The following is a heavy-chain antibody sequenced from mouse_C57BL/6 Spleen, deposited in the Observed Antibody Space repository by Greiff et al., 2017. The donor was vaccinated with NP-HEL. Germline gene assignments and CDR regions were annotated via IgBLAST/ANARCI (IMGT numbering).Heavy chain of an antibody. D-gene: IGHD1-1*01. CDR1: GFTFSSYT. J-gene: IGHJ1*03. CDR3: ARHEDYGSIHWYFDV. CDR2: ISGGGGNT. Sequence: EVKVVESGGGLVKPGGSLKLSCAASGFTFSSYTMSWVRQTPEKRLEWVATISGGGGNTYYPDSVKGRFTISRDNAKNTLYLQMSSLRSEDTALYYCARHEDYGSIHWYFDVWGTGTTVTVSS. V-gene: IGHV5-9*01.